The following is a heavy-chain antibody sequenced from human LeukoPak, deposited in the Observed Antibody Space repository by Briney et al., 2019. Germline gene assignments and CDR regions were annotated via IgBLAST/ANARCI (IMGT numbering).Heavy chain of an antibody. CDR2: MNPNSGNT. CDR1: GYTFTSYD. V-gene: IGHV1-8*01. CDR3: AKDDPAYSSSSTGY. D-gene: IGHD6-6*01. Sequence: ASVKVSCKASGYTFTSYDINWVRQATGQGLEWMGWMNPNSGNTGYAQKFQGRVTMTRNTSISTAYMELNSLRAEDTAVYYCAKDDPAYSSSSTGYWGQGTLVTVSS. J-gene: IGHJ4*02.